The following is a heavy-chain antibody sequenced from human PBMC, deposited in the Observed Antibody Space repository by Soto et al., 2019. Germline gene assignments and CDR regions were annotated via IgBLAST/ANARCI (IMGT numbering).Heavy chain of an antibody. D-gene: IGHD2-21*02. CDR1: GIIFSSYA. CDR3: AKDFQVGTYYYYYGMDV. J-gene: IGHJ6*02. Sequence: GGSLRLSCTASGIIFSSYAMSWVRQAPGKGLEWVSAISGSGGSTYYADSVKGRFTISRDNSKNTLYLQMNSLRAEDTAVYYCAKDFQVGTYYYYYGMDVWGQGTTVTVSS. CDR2: ISGSGGST. V-gene: IGHV3-23*01.